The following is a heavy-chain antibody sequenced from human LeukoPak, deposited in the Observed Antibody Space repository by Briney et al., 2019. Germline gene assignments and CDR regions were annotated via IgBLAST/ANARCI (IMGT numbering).Heavy chain of an antibody. CDR1: GGSISSYY. CDR3: TRAVITFGAAVAKGFDC. J-gene: IGHJ4*02. D-gene: IGHD3-16*01. CDR2: IYYSGST. Sequence: SETLALTCTVSGGSISSYYWSWIRQPPGKGLEWIGDIYYSGSTNYSPSLKSRVTMSVDTSKNQFSLRLTSVTAADTAVYYCTRAVITFGAAVAKGFDCWGQGTLVTVSS. V-gene: IGHV4-59*01.